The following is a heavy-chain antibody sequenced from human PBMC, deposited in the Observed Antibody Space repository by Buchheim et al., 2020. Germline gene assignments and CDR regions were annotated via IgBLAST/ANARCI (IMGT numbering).Heavy chain of an antibody. CDR3: AKGLLEGYYDSSGYLYYYYYGMDV. Sequence: EVQLLESGGGLVQPGGSLRLSCAASGFTFSSYAMSWVRQAPGKGLEWVSAISGSGGSTYYADSVKGRFTISRDNSKYTPYSQMNSLRAEDTAVYYCAKGLLEGYYDSSGYLYYYYYGMDVWGQGTT. J-gene: IGHJ6*02. D-gene: IGHD3-22*01. V-gene: IGHV3-23*01. CDR2: ISGSGGST. CDR1: GFTFSSYA.